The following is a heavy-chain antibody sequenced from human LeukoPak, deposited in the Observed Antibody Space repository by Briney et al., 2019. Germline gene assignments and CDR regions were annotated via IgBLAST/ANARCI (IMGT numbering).Heavy chain of an antibody. Sequence: GGSLRLSCAASGFTFRSYNMNWVRQAPGKGLEWVSAISGTGDSTYYADSVKGRFTISRDNSKNTLYLQMNSLRAEDTAVYYCARGDIVGATTTPFDYWGQGTLVTVSS. V-gene: IGHV3-23*01. CDR2: ISGTGDST. CDR1: GFTFRSYN. CDR3: ARGDIVGATTTPFDY. D-gene: IGHD1-26*01. J-gene: IGHJ4*02.